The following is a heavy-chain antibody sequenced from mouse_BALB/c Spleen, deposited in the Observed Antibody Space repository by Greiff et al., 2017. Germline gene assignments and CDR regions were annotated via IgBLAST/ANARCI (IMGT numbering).Heavy chain of an antibody. CDR1: GYTFTSYW. CDR3: ARLGYRYDYAMDY. Sequence: VQLQQSGAELARPGASVKLSCKASGYTFTSYWMQWVKQRPGQGLEWIGAIYPGDGDTRYTQKFKGKATLTADKSSSTAYMQLSSLASEDSAVYYCARLGYRYDYAMDYWGQGTSVTVSS. J-gene: IGHJ4*01. D-gene: IGHD2-14*01. V-gene: IGHV1-87*01. CDR2: IYPGDGDT.